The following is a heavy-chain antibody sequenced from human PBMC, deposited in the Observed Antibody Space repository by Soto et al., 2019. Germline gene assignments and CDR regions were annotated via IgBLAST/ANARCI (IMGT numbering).Heavy chain of an antibody. CDR1: AYTFTRYG. D-gene: IGHD2-8*01. CDR3: AKNGQPPYYCYGMDV. CDR2: ISGYNGGT. Sequence: ASVKVSCKASAYTFTRYGISWVRQAPGQGLEWMGWISGYNGGTNYAQKFQGRVTRTIDTSTSTAYMELRSLTSDDTAVYYCAKNGQPPYYCYGMDVWGQGTTVTVSS. J-gene: IGHJ6*02. V-gene: IGHV1-18*01.